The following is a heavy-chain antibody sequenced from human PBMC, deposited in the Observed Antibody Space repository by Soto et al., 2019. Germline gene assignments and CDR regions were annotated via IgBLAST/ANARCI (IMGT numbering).Heavy chain of an antibody. J-gene: IGHJ6*02. V-gene: IGHV1-69*13. CDR2: IIPIFGTA. CDR1: GYTFTSYA. CDR3: ARAIIGEFTHTLLFHYGMDV. Sequence: GASVKVSCKASGYTFTSYAMHWVRQAPGQGLEWMGGIIPIFGTANYAQKFQGRVTITADESTSTAYMELSSLRSEDTAVYYCARAIIGEFTHTLLFHYGMDVWGQGTTVTVSS. D-gene: IGHD3-10*01.